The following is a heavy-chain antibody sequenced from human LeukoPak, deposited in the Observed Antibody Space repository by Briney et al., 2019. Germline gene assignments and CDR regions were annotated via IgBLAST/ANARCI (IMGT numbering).Heavy chain of an antibody. CDR1: GGSISSYY. CDR2: IYYNGST. D-gene: IGHD3-3*01. Sequence: SETLSLTCTVSGGSISSYYWSWIRQPPGKGLEWIGYIYYNGSTNYNPSLKSRVTISVDTSKNQFSLKLSSVTAADTAVYYCARVYDFWSGLYMDVWGKGTTVTVSS. V-gene: IGHV4-59*01. CDR3: ARVYDFWSGLYMDV. J-gene: IGHJ6*03.